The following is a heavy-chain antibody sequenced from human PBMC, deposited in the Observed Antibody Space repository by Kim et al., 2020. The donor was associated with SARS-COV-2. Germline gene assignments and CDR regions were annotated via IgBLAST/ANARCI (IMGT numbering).Heavy chain of an antibody. J-gene: IGHJ4*02. D-gene: IGHD2-21*02. CDR2: ISGSGGST. V-gene: IGHV3-23*01. CDR1: GFTFSSYA. Sequence: GGSLRLSCAASGFTFSSYAMSWVRQAPGKGLEWVSAISGSGGSTYYADSVKGRFTISRDNSKNTLYLQMNSLRAEDTAIYYCAKAGARYGGNSGYFDYWGQGTLVTVSS. CDR3: AKAGARYGGNSGYFDY.